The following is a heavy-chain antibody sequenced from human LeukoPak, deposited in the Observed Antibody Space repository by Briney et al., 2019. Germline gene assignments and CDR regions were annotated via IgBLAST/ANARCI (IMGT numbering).Heavy chain of an antibody. CDR1: GYTFIDCY. D-gene: IGHD3-22*01. CDR3: ASEYYYDRSGANAFDI. V-gene: IGHV1-2*02. J-gene: IGHJ3*02. CDR2: INPKSGDT. Sequence: ASVKVSCKASGYTFIDCYIHWVRQAPGQGLEWMGWINPKSGDTKYAPKFQGRVTMTRDTSISTAYMDVSSLRYDDTAVYCCASEYYYDRSGANAFDIWGQGTMVTVS.